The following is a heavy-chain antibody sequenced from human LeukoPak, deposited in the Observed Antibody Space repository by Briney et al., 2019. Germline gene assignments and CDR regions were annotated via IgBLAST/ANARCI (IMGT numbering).Heavy chain of an antibody. CDR3: AGHSFDTVDAFDV. V-gene: IGHV5-51*01. CDR1: GFSFTNYW. CDR2: IYPDDSDT. J-gene: IGHJ3*01. Sequence: GESLKISCKASGFSFTNYWIGWVRQMPGKGLEWMGIIYPDDSDTRYSPSFQGQVTISADKSSSTAYLQWRSLKASDTAMYYCAGHSFDTVDAFDVWGQGTIVIVSA. D-gene: IGHD2-2*02.